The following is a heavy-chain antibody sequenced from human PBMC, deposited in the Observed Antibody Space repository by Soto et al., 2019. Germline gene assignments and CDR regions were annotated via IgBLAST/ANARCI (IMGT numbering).Heavy chain of an antibody. Sequence: GASVKVSCKASGGTFSSYAISWVRQAPGQGLEWMGGIIPIFGTANYAQKFQGRVTITADESTSTAYMELSSLRSEDTAVYYCARGQTISPDDGFDIWGQGTMVTVSS. CDR1: GGTFSSYA. V-gene: IGHV1-69*13. CDR2: IIPIFGTA. CDR3: ARGQTISPDDGFDI. D-gene: IGHD3-3*01. J-gene: IGHJ3*02.